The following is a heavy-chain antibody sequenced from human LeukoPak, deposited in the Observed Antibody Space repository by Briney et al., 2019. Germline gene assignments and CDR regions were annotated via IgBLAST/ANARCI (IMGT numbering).Heavy chain of an antibody. Sequence: GGSLRLSCATSGFTFNNAWMSWVRQAPGKGLEWVGRIKSETDGGTTDYAAPVKGRFTISKDDSKNTLYLQMNSLETEDTAVYYCTTHFTRGATGGFDYWGQGTLVTVSS. CDR2: IKSETDGGTT. D-gene: IGHD1-26*01. J-gene: IGHJ4*02. V-gene: IGHV3-15*01. CDR3: TTHFTRGATGGFDY. CDR1: GFTFNNAW.